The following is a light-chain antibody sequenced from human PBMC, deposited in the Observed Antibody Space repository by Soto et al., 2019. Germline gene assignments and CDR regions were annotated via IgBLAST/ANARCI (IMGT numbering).Light chain of an antibody. CDR1: VLAKKY. V-gene: IGLV3-27*01. CDR3: YSAADNPL. CDR2: KDS. Sequence: SYELPQPSSVSVSPGQTARLTCSGDVLAKKYARWFQQKTGQAPVVVIYKDSERPSGIPERCSGSSAGTTVTLTISGAQVEDEADYYCYSAADNPLVGGGTKLTVL. J-gene: IGLJ2*01.